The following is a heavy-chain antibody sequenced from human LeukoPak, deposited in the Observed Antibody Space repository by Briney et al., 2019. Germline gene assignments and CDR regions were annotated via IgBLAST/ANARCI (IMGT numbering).Heavy chain of an antibody. D-gene: IGHD3-3*01. Sequence: GGSLRLSCAASGFTFSSYAMSWVRQAPEKGLEWVSSISDSGGSTYYADSVKGRFTISRDNSKNTLYLQMNSLRAEDTAVYYCAKSYDFWSNFDYWGQGTLVTVSS. CDR1: GFTFSSYA. CDR2: ISDSGGST. CDR3: AKSYDFWSNFDY. J-gene: IGHJ4*02. V-gene: IGHV3-23*01.